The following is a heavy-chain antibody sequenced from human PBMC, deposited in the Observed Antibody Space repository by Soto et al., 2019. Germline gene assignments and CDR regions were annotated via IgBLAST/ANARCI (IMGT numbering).Heavy chain of an antibody. CDR2: INPNSGGT. D-gene: IGHD6-13*01. J-gene: IGHJ4*02. Sequence: ASVKVSCKASGYTFTGYYMHWVRQAPGQGLEWMGWINPNSGGTNYAQKFQGWVTMTRDTSISTAYMELSRLRSDDTAVYYCARDRQGSSSWYLYFEYWGQGTLVTVSS. V-gene: IGHV1-2*04. CDR1: GYTFTGYY. CDR3: ARDRQGSSSWYLYFEY.